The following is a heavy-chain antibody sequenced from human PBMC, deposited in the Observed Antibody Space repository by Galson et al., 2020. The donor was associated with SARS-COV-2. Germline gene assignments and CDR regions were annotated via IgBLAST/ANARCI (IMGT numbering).Heavy chain of an antibody. CDR3: AVDGAGAAAGTGALSS. J-gene: IGHJ4*02. V-gene: IGHV4-4*02. D-gene: IGHD6-13*01. CDR2: IYHTGTT. Sequence: GPLSLTSVVSGGSISSNNWWSWVRQPPGKGLEWIGEIYHTGTTNENPSLESRLIISVDKSKNQFSLRLRSVTAADTPVYYCAVDGAGAAAGTGALSSGGQGTLVTVSS. CDR1: GGSISSNNW.